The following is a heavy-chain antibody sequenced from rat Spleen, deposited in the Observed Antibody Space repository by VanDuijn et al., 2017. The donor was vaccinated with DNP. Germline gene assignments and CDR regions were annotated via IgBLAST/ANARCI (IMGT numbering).Heavy chain of an antibody. D-gene: IGHD1-11*01. CDR3: ATGVYGGYADWFTY. CDR2: ISYDGGST. V-gene: IGHV5-20*01. J-gene: IGHJ3*01. Sequence: EVQLVESGGGLVQPGRSMKLSCAASGFTFSDYGMAWVLQAPTKGLEWVASISYDGGSTYYPDSVKGRFTISRDDAKSGLYLQMNSLKSEDTATYYCATGVYGGYADWFTYWGQGTLVTVSS. CDR1: GFTFSDYG.